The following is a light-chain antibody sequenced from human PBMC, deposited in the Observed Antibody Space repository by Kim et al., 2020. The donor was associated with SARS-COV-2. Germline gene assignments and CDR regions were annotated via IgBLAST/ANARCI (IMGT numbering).Light chain of an antibody. CDR2: DAS. J-gene: IGKJ4*01. CDR1: QSVTRF. V-gene: IGKV3-11*01. CDR3: QQRSNWPPKLT. Sequence: SPGERAALSCRASQSVTRFLAWYQQKPGQAPRLLIYDASNRATGIPARFSGSGSGTDFTLTISSLEPEDFAVYYCQQRSNWPPKLTFGGGTKLEI.